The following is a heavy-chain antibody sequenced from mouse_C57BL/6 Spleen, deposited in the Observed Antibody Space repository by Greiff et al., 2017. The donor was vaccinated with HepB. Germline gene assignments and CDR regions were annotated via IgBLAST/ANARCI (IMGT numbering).Heavy chain of an antibody. Sequence: ESGGDLVKPGGSLKLSCAASGFTFSSYGMSWVRQTPDKRLEWVATISSGGSYTYYPDSVKGRFTISRDNAKNTLYLQMSSLKSEDTAMYYCARRDSYYYAMDYWGQGTSVTVSS. CDR2: ISSGGSYT. CDR1: GFTFSSYG. J-gene: IGHJ4*01. CDR3: ARRDSYYYAMDY. V-gene: IGHV5-6*02.